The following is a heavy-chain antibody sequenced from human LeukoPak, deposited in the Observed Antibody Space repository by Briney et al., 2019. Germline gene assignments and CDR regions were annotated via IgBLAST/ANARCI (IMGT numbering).Heavy chain of an antibody. V-gene: IGHV3-30*18. CDR2: ILNDGSNK. CDR3: AKEGFGWYYYDN. CDR1: GFTFSNYG. D-gene: IGHD2-15*01. Sequence: GGSLRLSCAASGFTFSNYGMHWVRQAPGKGLEWVGVILNDGSNKYYADSVKGRFTISRDNSKNTLYLQMNSLRAEDTALYYCAKEGFGWYYYDNWGQGTLVTVSS. J-gene: IGHJ4*02.